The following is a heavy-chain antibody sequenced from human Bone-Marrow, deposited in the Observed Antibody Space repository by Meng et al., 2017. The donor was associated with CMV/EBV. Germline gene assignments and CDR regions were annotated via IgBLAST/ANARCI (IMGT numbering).Heavy chain of an antibody. Sequence: GESLKISCAASGFTFSSYSMNWVRQAPGKGLEWVSSISSSSSCIYYADSVKGRFTISRDNAKNSLYLQMNSLRAEDTAVYYCARGTNPTNWYFDLWGRGTLVTVSS. D-gene: IGHD1-1*01. J-gene: IGHJ2*01. CDR1: GFTFSSYS. CDR3: ARGTNPTNWYFDL. V-gene: IGHV3-21*01. CDR2: ISSSSSCI.